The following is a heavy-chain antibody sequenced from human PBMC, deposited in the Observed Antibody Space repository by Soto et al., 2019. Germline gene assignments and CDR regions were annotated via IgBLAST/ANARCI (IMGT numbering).Heavy chain of an antibody. D-gene: IGHD3-3*01. J-gene: IGHJ2*01. CDR1: GFTFDDYG. V-gene: IGHV3-20*04. CDR3: ARDAIFGVSIRNWYFDL. CDR2: INWNGGST. Sequence: GGSLRLSCAASGFTFDDYGMSWVRQAPGKGLEWVSGINWNGGSTGYADSVKGRFTISRDNAKNSLYLQMNSLRAEDTALYYCARDAIFGVSIRNWYFDLWGRGTLVTVSS.